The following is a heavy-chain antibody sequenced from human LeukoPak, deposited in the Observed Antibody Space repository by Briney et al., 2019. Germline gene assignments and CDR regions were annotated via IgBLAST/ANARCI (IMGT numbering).Heavy chain of an antibody. CDR3: ARGLAARPFYYYYYMDV. Sequence: ASVKVSCKASGATFSSYAISWVRQAPGQGLEWLGGFIPIFGTANYAQKFQGRVTITTDESTSTAYMELSGLRSEDTAVYYCARGLAARPFYYYYYMDVWGKGTTVTVSS. J-gene: IGHJ6*03. V-gene: IGHV1-69*05. CDR1: GATFSSYA. CDR2: FIPIFGTA. D-gene: IGHD6-6*01.